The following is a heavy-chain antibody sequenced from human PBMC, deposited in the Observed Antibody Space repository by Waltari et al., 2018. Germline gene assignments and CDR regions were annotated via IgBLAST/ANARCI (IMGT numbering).Heavy chain of an antibody. D-gene: IGHD3-10*01. CDR3: AREEGYYYGSGSYYMFDY. V-gene: IGHV4-34*01. CDR2: INHSGST. Sequence: QVQLQQWGAGLLKPSETLSLTCAVYGGSFSGYYWSWIRQPPGKGLEWIWEINHSGSTNYNPSLKSRVTISVDTSNNQFSLKLSSVTAADTAVYYCAREEGYYYGSGSYYMFDYWGQGTLVTVSS. CDR1: GGSFSGYY. J-gene: IGHJ4*02.